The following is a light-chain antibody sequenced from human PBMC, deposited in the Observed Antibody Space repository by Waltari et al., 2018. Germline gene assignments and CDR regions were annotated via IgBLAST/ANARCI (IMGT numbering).Light chain of an antibody. CDR1: SSDVGDYNY. Sequence: QSALTQPASVSGSPGQSITISCTGTSSDVGDYNYVSWYQRHPGKAPKLIIFDVSNRPSGVFNRFAGSKSGDTASLTISGLQAEDEADYYCSSYTSSSTYVVFGGGTKLTVL. V-gene: IGLV2-14*03. CDR2: DVS. CDR3: SSYTSSSTYVV. J-gene: IGLJ2*01.